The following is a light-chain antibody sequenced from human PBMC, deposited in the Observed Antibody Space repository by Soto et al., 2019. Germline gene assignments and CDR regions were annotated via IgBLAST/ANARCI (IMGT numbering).Light chain of an antibody. V-gene: IGKV3-15*01. Sequence: EKVMTQFPATLSVSPGERATLSCRASQSVGSNLAWYQQKPGQAPRLLIYGASTRATGIPARFSGSGSGTEFTLTISSLQSEDFAVYFCQQYADWPPITFGQGTRLENK. CDR2: GAS. J-gene: IGKJ5*01. CDR3: QQYADWPPIT. CDR1: QSVGSN.